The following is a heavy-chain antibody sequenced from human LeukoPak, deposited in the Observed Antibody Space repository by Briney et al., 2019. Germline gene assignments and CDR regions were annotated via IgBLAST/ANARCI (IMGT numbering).Heavy chain of an antibody. V-gene: IGHV1-69*02. D-gene: IGHD3-3*01. CDR2: IIPILGIA. J-gene: IGHJ5*02. CDR1: GGTFSSYT. CDR3: ARGPIFGVVITTNWFDP. Sequence: SVKVSCKASGGTFSSYTISWVRQAPGQGLEWMGRIIPILGIANYAQKFQGRVTITADKSTSTAYMELSSLRSEDTAVYYCARGPIFGVVITTNWFDPWGQGTLVTVSS.